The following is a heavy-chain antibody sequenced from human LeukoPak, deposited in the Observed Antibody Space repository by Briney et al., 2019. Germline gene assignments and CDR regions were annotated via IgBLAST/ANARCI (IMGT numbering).Heavy chain of an antibody. Sequence: GGSLRLSCAASGFTFSRHAMSWVRQAPGKGLEWVSAISGSTYYADSVKGRFTMSRANSKNPLSLQMDTQRAEDTAVYYCAKDEAGAGTSGYFQHWGQGTLVSVSS. CDR3: AKDEAGAGTSGYFQH. D-gene: IGHD6-13*01. V-gene: IGHV3-23*01. CDR1: GFTFSRHA. CDR2: ISGST. J-gene: IGHJ1*01.